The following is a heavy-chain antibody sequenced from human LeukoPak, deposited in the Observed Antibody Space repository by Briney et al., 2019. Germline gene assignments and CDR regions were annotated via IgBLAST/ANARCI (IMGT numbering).Heavy chain of an antibody. CDR3: AIHPYYDSSGYPYYFDY. CDR2: ISGSGGST. V-gene: IGHV3-23*01. Sequence: GGSLRLSCAASGFTFSSYAMSWVRQAPGKGLEWVSAISGSGGSTYYADSVKGRFTISRDNSKNTLYLQINSLRAEDTAVYYCAIHPYYDSSGYPYYFDYWGQGTLVTVSS. CDR1: GFTFSSYA. J-gene: IGHJ4*02. D-gene: IGHD3-22*01.